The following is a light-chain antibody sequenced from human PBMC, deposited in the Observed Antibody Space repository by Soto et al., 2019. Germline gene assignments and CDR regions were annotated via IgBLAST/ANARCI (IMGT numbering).Light chain of an antibody. V-gene: IGKV1-5*01. CDR3: QQYNTYSRT. CDR1: QSISTW. CDR2: DAS. J-gene: IGKJ1*01. Sequence: DIRMTQSPSTLSASIGDKVTITCRASQSISTWLAWYQQKPGKAPNLLIYDASSLQSGVPSRFSGSGSGTQFTLTISGLQPDDVATYYCQQYNTYSRTFGQGTKVEIK.